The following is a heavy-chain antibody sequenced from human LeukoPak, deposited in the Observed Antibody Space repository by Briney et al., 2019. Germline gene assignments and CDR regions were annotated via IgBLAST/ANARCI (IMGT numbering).Heavy chain of an antibody. CDR2: IYRSGST. CDR1: GGPISSGGYS. D-gene: IGHD2-2*01. J-gene: IGHJ4*02. Sequence: MTSQTLSLTCAVSGGPISSGGYSWSWIRQPPGKGLEWIGYIYRSGSTYYNPSLKSRVTISVDRSKNQFSLKLSSVTAADTAVYYCARGYCSSTSCYLAYYWGQGTLVTVSS. V-gene: IGHV4-30-2*01. CDR3: ARGYCSSTSCYLAYY.